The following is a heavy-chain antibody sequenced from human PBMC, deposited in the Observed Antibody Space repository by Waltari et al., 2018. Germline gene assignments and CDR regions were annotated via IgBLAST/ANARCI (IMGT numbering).Heavy chain of an antibody. V-gene: IGHV1-2*02. CDR3: ARAPLWWYFDL. CDR2: INPNSGGT. J-gene: IGHJ2*01. CDR1: GYPLTGYY. Sequence: QVQLVQSGAEVKKPGASVKVPCKASGYPLTGYYMPWVRKAPVQGLEWRGWINPNSGGTNYAQKFQGRVTMTRDTSISTAYMELSRLRSDDTAVYYCARAPLWWYFDLWGRGTLVTVSS.